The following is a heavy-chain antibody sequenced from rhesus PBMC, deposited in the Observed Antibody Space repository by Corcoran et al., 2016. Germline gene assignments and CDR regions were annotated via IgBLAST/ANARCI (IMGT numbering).Heavy chain of an antibody. CDR2: INGNSGRT. CDR1: GASISCSW. J-gene: IGHJ6*01. Sequence: QVQLQESVPGLVKPSETLSLTCAVSGASISCSWWCWIRQPPGTGLEWIGEINGNSGRTYYNPSLKSGVTIAKDATKSQFSLKLSSVTAADTAVYYCARYYNGGRYGLDSWGQGVVVTVSS. V-gene: IGHV4-80*01. CDR3: ARYYNGGRYGLDS. D-gene: IGHD3-28*01.